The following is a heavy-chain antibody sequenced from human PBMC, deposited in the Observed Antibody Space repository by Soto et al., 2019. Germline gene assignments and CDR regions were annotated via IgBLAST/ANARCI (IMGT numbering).Heavy chain of an antibody. D-gene: IGHD3-16*01. CDR2: IIPIFGTA. V-gene: IGHV1-69*13. Sequence: GASVNVPCKASGGTFSSYAISWVRQAPGQGLEWMGGIIPIFGTANYAQKFQGRVTITADESTSTAYMEMSSLGSEDTAVYYCASWKGESAFDIWGQGTMVTVS. CDR3: ASWKGESAFDI. CDR1: GGTFSSYA. J-gene: IGHJ3*02.